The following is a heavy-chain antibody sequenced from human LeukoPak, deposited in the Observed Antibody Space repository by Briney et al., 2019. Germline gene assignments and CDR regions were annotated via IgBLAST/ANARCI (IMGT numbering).Heavy chain of an antibody. Sequence: GGSLRLSCAASGFTFSSYAMHWVRQAPGKGLEWVAVISYDGSNKYYADSVKGRFTISRDNSKNTLYLQMNSLRAEDTAVYYCARGQEGSIVPGAFDIWGQGTMVTVSS. CDR1: GFTFSSYA. CDR3: ARGQEGSIVPGAFDI. D-gene: IGHD3-10*01. V-gene: IGHV3-30-3*01. CDR2: ISYDGSNK. J-gene: IGHJ3*02.